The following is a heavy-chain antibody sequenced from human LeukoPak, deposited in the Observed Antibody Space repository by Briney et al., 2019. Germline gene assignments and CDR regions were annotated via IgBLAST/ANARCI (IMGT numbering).Heavy chain of an antibody. V-gene: IGHV4-38-2*02. D-gene: IGHD3-22*01. CDR2: IYYSGST. CDR3: ARGYYDSSGYYYYYYMDV. Sequence: SETLSLTCTVSGYSISSGYYWGWIRQPPGKGLEWIGYIYYSGSTNYNPSLKSRVTISVDTSKNQFSLKLSSVTAADTAVYYCARGYYDSSGYYYYYYMDVWGKGTTVTVSS. J-gene: IGHJ6*03. CDR1: GYSISSGYY.